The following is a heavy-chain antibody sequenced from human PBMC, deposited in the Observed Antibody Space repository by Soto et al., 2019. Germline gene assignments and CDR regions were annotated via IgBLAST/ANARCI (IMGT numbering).Heavy chain of an antibody. CDR3: AGVTYCGGDCYDKYYFDY. CDR1: GYTFTNFY. J-gene: IGHJ4*02. V-gene: IGHV1-46*01. Sequence: ASVKVSCKASGYTFTNFYMHWVRQAPGQGLEWMGLINPSGDTTKYAQRFQGRVTLTRDTSTSTDYMELSSLRSEDTAVYYCAGVTYCGGDCYDKYYFDYWGQGTLVTVSS. CDR2: INPSGDTT. D-gene: IGHD2-21*02.